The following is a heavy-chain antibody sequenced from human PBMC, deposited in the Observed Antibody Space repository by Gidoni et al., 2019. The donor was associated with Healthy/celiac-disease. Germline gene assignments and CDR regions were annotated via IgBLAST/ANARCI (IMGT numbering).Heavy chain of an antibody. CDR1: GYSISSGYS. V-gene: IGHV4-38-2*02. Sequence: QVQLQESGPGLVKPSETLSLTCTVSGYSISSGYSWGWIRQPPGKGLEWIGSIYHSGSTYYNPSLKSRVTISVDTSKNQFSLKLSSVTAADTAVYYCARESYDILTGPYFDYWGQGTLVTVSS. J-gene: IGHJ4*02. CDR2: IYHSGST. CDR3: ARESYDILTGPYFDY. D-gene: IGHD3-9*01.